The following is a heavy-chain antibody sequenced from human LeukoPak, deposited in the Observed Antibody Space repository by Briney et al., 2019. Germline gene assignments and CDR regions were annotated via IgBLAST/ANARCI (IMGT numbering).Heavy chain of an antibody. Sequence: ASVKVSCKASGYTFTGYYMHWVRQAPGQGLEWMGWINPNSGGTNYAQKFQGRVTMTRDTSTSTAYMELSRLRSDDTAVYYCARGGRAYYYGSGSYYPIDYWGQGTLVTVSS. V-gene: IGHV1-2*02. CDR1: GYTFTGYY. CDR2: INPNSGGT. CDR3: ARGGRAYYYGSGSYYPIDY. J-gene: IGHJ4*02. D-gene: IGHD3-10*01.